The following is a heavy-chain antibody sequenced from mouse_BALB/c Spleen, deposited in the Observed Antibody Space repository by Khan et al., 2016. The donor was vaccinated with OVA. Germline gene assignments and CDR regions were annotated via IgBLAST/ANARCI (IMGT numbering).Heavy chain of an antibody. CDR2: IWSDGST. CDR3: ARQPYYHYNIMDY. D-gene: IGHD2-10*01. J-gene: IGHJ4*01. CDR1: GFSFTNYG. Sequence: QVQLKQSGPGLAAPSQSLSITCTISGFSFTNYGVHWVRQPPGKGLEWLGVIWSDGSTTYYSDHKSSLPITNANSQSQVILKSNRLQTDDTAIYFCARQPYYHYNIMDYWGQGTSVTVSA. V-gene: IGHV2-6-1*01.